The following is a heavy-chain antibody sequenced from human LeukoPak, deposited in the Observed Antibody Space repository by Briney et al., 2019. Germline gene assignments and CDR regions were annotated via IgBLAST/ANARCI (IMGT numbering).Heavy chain of an antibody. CDR3: ARGKLGFAFDI. D-gene: IGHD7-27*01. V-gene: IGHV1-46*01. CDR1: GYTFTSYD. CDR2: INPSGGST. Sequence: ASVKVSCKASGYTFTSYDVNWVRQATGQGLEWMGIINPSGGSTSYAQKFQGRVTMTRDTSTSTVYMELSSLRSEDTAVYYCARGKLGFAFDIWGQGTMVTVSS. J-gene: IGHJ3*02.